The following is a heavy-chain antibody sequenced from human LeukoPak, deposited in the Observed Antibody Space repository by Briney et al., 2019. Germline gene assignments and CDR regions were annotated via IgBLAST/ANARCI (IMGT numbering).Heavy chain of an antibody. CDR3: AGASGWYYFDY. D-gene: IGHD2-8*01. CDR2: INHSGST. CDR1: GGSLSGYY. V-gene: IGHV4-34*01. Sequence: SETLSLTCAVHGGSLSGYYWSWIRQPPGKGLEWIGEINHSGSTNYNPSLKSRVTISVDTSKNQFSLKLSSVTAADTAVYYCAGASGWYYFDYWGQGTLVTVSS. J-gene: IGHJ4*02.